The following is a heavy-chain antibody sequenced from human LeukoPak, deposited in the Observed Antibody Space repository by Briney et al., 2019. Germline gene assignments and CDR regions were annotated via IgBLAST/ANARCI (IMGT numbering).Heavy chain of an antibody. CDR2: ISSSSSTI. CDR1: GFTFSSYS. Sequence: PGGSLRLSCAASGFTFSSYSMNWVRQAPGKGLEWVSYISSSSSTIYYADSVKGRFTISRDNAKISLYLQMNSLRAEDTAVYYCARSSTYYYGSGSPFDYWGQGTLVTVSS. J-gene: IGHJ4*02. D-gene: IGHD3-10*01. V-gene: IGHV3-48*04. CDR3: ARSSTYYYGSGSPFDY.